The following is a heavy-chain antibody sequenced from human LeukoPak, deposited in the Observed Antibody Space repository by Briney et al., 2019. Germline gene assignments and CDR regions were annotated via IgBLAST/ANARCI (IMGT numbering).Heavy chain of an antibody. V-gene: IGHV1-69*01. CDR3: ARPGRGYSGYDPFDY. CDR1: GGTFSSYA. J-gene: IGHJ4*02. Sequence: SVKVSCKASGGTFSSYAISWVRQAPGQGLEWMGGIIPTFGTANYAQKFQGRVTITADESTSTAYMELSSLRSEGTAVYYCARPGRGYSGYDPFDYWGQGTLVTVSS. CDR2: IIPTFGTA. D-gene: IGHD5-12*01.